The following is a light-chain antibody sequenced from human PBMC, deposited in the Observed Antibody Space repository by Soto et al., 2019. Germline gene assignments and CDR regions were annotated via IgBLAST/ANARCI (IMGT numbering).Light chain of an antibody. CDR2: AAS. CDR1: QSISSY. V-gene: IGKV1-39*01. Sequence: DIQMTQSPSSLSASVLDRVTFTFRASQSISSYLNWYQQKPGKAPKVLIYAASSLQSGVPSRFSGSGSGTDFTLTISSLQPEDFATYYCQQSYSIPWTFGQGTKVDIK. J-gene: IGKJ1*01. CDR3: QQSYSIPWT.